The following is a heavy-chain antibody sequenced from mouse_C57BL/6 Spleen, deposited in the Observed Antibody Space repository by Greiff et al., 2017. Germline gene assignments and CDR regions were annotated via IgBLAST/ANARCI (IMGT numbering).Heavy chain of an antibody. CDR1: GFNIKDYY. D-gene: IGHD3-3*01. V-gene: IGHV14-2*01. CDR3: ARNREGGYFDY. Sequence: VQLQQSGAELVKPGASVKLSCTASGFNIKDYYMHWVKQRTERGLEWIGRIDPEDGETKYAPKFQGKATLTAATSSNTAYLQLSSLTSEDTAVYYCARNREGGYFDYWGQGTTLTVSS. J-gene: IGHJ2*01. CDR2: IDPEDGET.